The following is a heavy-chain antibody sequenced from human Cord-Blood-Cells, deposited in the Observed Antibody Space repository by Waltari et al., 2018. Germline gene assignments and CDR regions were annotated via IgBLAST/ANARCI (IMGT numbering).Heavy chain of an antibody. Sequence: QVQLVESGGGVVQPGRSLRLSCAASGFTFSSYGLPWVRQAPGKGLGWVAVIWYDGSNKDYADAGKGRFTIARDNSKNTLYLQMNSLRAEDTAVYYCARDAVANIAASLYYFDYWGQGTLVTVSS. CDR3: ARDAVANIAASLYYFDY. J-gene: IGHJ4*02. D-gene: IGHD6-25*01. V-gene: IGHV3-33*01. CDR2: IWYDGSNK. CDR1: GFTFSSYG.